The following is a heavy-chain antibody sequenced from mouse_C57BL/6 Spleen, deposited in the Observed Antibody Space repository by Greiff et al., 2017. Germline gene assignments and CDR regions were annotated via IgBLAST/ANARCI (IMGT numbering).Heavy chain of an antibody. D-gene: IGHD1-1*01. CDR1: GYTFTSYW. Sequence: QVQLQQPGAELVKPGASVKMSCKASGYTFTSYWITWVKQRPGQGLEWIGDIYPGSGSTNYNEKFKSKATLTVDTSSSTAYMQLSSLTSEDSAVYYCARDGSSYPAWFAGWGQGTLVTVSA. V-gene: IGHV1-55*01. J-gene: IGHJ3*01. CDR3: ARDGSSYPAWFAG. CDR2: IYPGSGST.